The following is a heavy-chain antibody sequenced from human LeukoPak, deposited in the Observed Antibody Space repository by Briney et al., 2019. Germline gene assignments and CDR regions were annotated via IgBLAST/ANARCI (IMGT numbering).Heavy chain of an antibody. CDR2: IYYSGST. CDR3: ARDTYYSDMDV. CDR1: GGSISSYY. Sequence: PSETLSLTCTVSGGSISSYYWSWIRQPPGKGLEWIGYIYYSGSTSYNPSLKSRVTISVDTSKNQFSLKLSSVTAADTAVYYCARDTYYSDMDVWGQGTTVTVSS. V-gene: IGHV4-59*01. J-gene: IGHJ6*02.